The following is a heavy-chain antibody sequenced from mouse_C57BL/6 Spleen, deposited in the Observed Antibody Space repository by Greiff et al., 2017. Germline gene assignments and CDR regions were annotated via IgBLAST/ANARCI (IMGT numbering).Heavy chain of an antibody. D-gene: IGHD3-2*02. Sequence: EVKLVESGGDLVKPGGSLKLSCAASGFTFSSYGMSWVRQTPDKRLEWVATISSGGSYTYYPDSVKGRFTISRDNAKNTLYLQMSSLKSEDTAMYYCARQIDSSGYVDYFDYWGQGTTLTVSS. V-gene: IGHV5-6*01. CDR1: GFTFSSYG. CDR2: ISSGGSYT. CDR3: ARQIDSSGYVDYFDY. J-gene: IGHJ2*01.